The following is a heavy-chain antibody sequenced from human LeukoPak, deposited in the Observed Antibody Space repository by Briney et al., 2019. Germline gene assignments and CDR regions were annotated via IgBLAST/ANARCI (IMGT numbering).Heavy chain of an antibody. CDR1: GFTFSSYA. CDR2: ISYDGSNK. D-gene: IGHD6-13*01. Sequence: QAGGSLRLSCAASGFTFSSYAMHWVRQAPGKGLEWVAVISYDGSNKYYADSVKGRFTISRDNSKNTLYLQMNSLRAEDTAVYYCARVRRIAAAGTFSHWGQGTLVTVSS. CDR3: ARVRRIAAAGTFSH. J-gene: IGHJ4*02. V-gene: IGHV3-30-3*01.